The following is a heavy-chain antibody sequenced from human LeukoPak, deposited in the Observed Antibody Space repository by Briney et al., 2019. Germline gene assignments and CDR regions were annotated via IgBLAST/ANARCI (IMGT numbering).Heavy chain of an antibody. J-gene: IGHJ4*02. Sequence: SETLSLTCTVSGGSISKYYWSWIRQSPGKGLEWIGYIYYSGSTIYNPSLKSRVAISVDTSKNQFSLNLTSVTAADTAVYFCTRSRSINYGDYGWFFYWGQGTLVTVS. CDR1: GGSISKYY. CDR3: TRSRSINYGDYGWFFY. D-gene: IGHD4-17*01. V-gene: IGHV4-59*08. CDR2: IYYSGST.